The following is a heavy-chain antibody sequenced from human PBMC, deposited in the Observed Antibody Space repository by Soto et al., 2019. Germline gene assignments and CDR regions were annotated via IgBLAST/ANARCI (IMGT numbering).Heavy chain of an antibody. J-gene: IGHJ4*02. V-gene: IGHV4-31*03. CDR3: ARVVYSVYATITTFDY. CDR2: IYYSGST. Sequence: SETLSLTCTASGGSISSGGYYWSWIRQHPGKGLEWIGYIYYSGSTYYNPSLKSRVTISVDTSKNQFSLKLSSVTAADTAVYYCARVVYSVYATITTFDYWGQGTLVTVSS. D-gene: IGHD2-8*01. CDR1: GGSISSGGYY.